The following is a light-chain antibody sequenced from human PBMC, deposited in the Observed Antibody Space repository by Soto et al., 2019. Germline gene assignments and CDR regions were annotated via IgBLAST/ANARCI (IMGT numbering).Light chain of an antibody. Sequence: IQMTQSPSSLSASVGDRVTITCQATQDIRKYLNWYQQKPGKAPKLLIYDASSLETGVPSRFSGSGSGTDFTFTISRLQPEDVATYYCQQCDNLPLTFGGGTKVEIK. CDR3: QQCDNLPLT. CDR1: QDIRKY. V-gene: IGKV1-33*01. CDR2: DAS. J-gene: IGKJ4*01.